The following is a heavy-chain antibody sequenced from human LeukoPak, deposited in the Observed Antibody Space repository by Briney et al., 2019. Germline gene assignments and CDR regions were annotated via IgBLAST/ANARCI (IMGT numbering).Heavy chain of an antibody. CDR3: ARGMTTTAGNWFDP. J-gene: IGHJ5*02. CDR2: ISYDGSYK. D-gene: IGHD1-26*01. CDR1: GFTFSSYA. Sequence: GGSLRLSCETSGFTFSSYAMHWVRQAPGKGLEWVAVISYDGSYKYYADSVKGRFTISRDNSKNTLYLQMNSLRAEDTALYYCARGMTTTAGNWFDPWGQGTLVTVSS. V-gene: IGHV3-30*04.